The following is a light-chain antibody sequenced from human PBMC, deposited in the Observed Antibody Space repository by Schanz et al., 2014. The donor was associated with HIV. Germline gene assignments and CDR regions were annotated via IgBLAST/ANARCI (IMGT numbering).Light chain of an antibody. CDR3: SSYAGNNYYV. V-gene: IGLV2-14*01. CDR2: EGS. CDR1: SSDGGGFNF. Sequence: QSALTQPASVSGSPGQSITISCTGTSSDGGGFNFVSWYRQHPGKAPKLMIYEGSKRPSGVSNRFSGSKSGNTASLTVSGLQAEDEADYYCSSYAGNNYYVFGTGTKVTVL. J-gene: IGLJ1*01.